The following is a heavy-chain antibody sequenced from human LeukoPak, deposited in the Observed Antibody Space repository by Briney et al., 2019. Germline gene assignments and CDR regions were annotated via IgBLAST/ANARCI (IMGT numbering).Heavy chain of an antibody. J-gene: IGHJ4*02. CDR2: ISSSGSTI. Sequence: GGSLRLSCAASGFTFSSYEMNWVRQAPGKGLEWVSYISSSGSTIYYADSAKGRFTISRDNAKNSLYLQMNSLRAEDTAVYYCAREDYDYVWGSYRPFDYWGQGTLVTVSS. V-gene: IGHV3-48*03. D-gene: IGHD3-16*02. CDR3: AREDYDYVWGSYRPFDY. CDR1: GFTFSSYE.